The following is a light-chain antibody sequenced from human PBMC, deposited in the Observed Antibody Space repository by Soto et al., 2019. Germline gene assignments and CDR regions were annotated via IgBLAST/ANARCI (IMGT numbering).Light chain of an antibody. J-gene: IGKJ1*01. CDR2: EAS. CDR1: QSVSSTY. CDR3: QHYDSLRWT. V-gene: IGKV3-20*01. Sequence: EIVWTPSPGTLSLSPGARATLSCRASQSVSSTYLTWYQQKPGQAPRLLIYEASRRATGILDRFSGSGSGTDFSLTISRLEPEDFAVYYCQHYDSLRWTFGLGTKVDIK.